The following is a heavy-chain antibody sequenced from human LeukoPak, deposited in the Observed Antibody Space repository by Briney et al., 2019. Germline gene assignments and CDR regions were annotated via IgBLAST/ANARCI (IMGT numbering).Heavy chain of an antibody. V-gene: IGHV4-59*08. CDR1: GGSVRGYY. CDR3: ARLVQKASGLYDYYYFMDV. J-gene: IGHJ6*04. Sequence: SETLSLTCTVSGGSVRGYYWTWIRQAPGKGLEFVAYIYYSGSTNYNPSLKSRVSTPLDTSTNQFSLSPTSVTATDTATYYCARLVQKASGLYDYYYFMDVWGSGTPVTVSS. CDR2: IYYSGST. D-gene: IGHD5/OR15-5a*01.